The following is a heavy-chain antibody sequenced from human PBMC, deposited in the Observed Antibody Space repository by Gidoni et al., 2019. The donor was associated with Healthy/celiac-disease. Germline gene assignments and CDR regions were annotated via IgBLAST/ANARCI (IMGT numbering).Heavy chain of an antibody. CDR2: ISGSGGST. D-gene: IGHD4-17*01. J-gene: IGHJ6*02. Sequence: EVQLLESGGGLVQPGGSLRLSWAASGFTFSSYAMSWVRQAPGKGLGWVSAISGSGGSTYYADSVKGRFTISRDNSKNTLYLQMNSLRAEDTAVYYCAKVVTTWHGYYYGMDVWGQGTTVTVSS. CDR3: AKVVTTWHGYYYGMDV. V-gene: IGHV3-23*01. CDR1: GFTFSSYA.